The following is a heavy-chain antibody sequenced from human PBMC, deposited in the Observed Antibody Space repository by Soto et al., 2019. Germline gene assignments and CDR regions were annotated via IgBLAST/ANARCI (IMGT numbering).Heavy chain of an antibody. CDR2: IKSKTDGGTT. J-gene: IGHJ4*02. CDR3: TTVIYRFLEWLPIDY. Sequence: EVQLVESGGGLVKPGGSLRLSCAASGFTFSNAWMSWVRQAPGKGLEWVGRIKSKTDGGTTDYAAPVKGRFTISRDDSKNTLYLQMNSLKTEDTAVYYCTTVIYRFLEWLPIDYWGQGTLVTVSS. V-gene: IGHV3-15*01. D-gene: IGHD3-3*01. CDR1: GFTFSNAW.